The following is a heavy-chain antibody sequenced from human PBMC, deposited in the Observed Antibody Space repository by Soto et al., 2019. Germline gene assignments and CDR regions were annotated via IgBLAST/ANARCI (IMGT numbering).Heavy chain of an antibody. CDR2: IYYSGST. V-gene: IGHV4-39*01. Sequence: SETLSLTCSVSGGSINSSSYFWCLVRQPPGKGLEWIGSIYYSGSTYYNPSLRSRVTISVDTSKNQFSLKLSSVTAADTAVFYCAGHYSSGSRNWFEPWGQGTLVTVSS. CDR1: GGSINSSSYF. CDR3: AGHYSSGSRNWFEP. D-gene: IGHD6-19*01. J-gene: IGHJ5*02.